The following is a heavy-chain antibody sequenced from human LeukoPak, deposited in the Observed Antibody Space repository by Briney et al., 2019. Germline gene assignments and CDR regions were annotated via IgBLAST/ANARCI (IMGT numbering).Heavy chain of an antibody. J-gene: IGHJ3*02. CDR3: ARVEYSSSWGRGAFDI. Sequence: GASVTVSFKASGYTFTSYGISWVRQAPGQGLEWMGWISAYNGNTNYAQKLQGRVTMTTDTSTSTAYMELRSLRSDDTAVYYCARVEYSSSWGRGAFDIWGQGTMVTVSS. CDR2: ISAYNGNT. CDR1: GYTFTSYG. D-gene: IGHD6-13*01. V-gene: IGHV1-18*01.